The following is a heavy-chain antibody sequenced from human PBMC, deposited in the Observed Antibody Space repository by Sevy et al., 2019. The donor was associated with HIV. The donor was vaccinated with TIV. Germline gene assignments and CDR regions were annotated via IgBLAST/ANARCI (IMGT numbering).Heavy chain of an antibody. J-gene: IGHJ4*02. CDR1: GFTFSSYS. D-gene: IGHD3-9*01. CDR2: ISSSSSYI. CDR3: ARVSRIFTGSYYFDY. V-gene: IGHV3-21*01. Sequence: GGSLRLSCAASGFTFSSYSMNWVRQAPGKGLEWVSSISSSSSYIYYADSVKGRFTISRDNAKNSLYLQMNSLGAEDTAVYYCARVSRIFTGSYYFDYWGQGTLVTVSS.